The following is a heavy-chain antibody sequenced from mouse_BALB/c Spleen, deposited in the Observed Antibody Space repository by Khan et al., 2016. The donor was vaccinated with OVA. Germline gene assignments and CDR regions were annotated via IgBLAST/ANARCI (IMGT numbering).Heavy chain of an antibody. Sequence: VRLQQSGPELVKPGASVKISCRASGYIFTDYILDWVKQSHGKSLEWIGYIFPNNGDSDYNQKFKTRATLNVDISSSTAYMELRSLTSEDSAIYYCVRSDYGSFAYWGQGTLVTVSA. CDR1: GYIFTDYI. V-gene: IGHV1S29*02. CDR3: VRSDYGSFAY. CDR2: IFPNNGDS. D-gene: IGHD1-2*01. J-gene: IGHJ3*01.